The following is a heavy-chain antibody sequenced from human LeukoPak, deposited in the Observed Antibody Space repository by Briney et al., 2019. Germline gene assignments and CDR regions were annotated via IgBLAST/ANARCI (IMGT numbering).Heavy chain of an antibody. CDR2: ISGSGGST. CDR1: GFTFSSYA. D-gene: IGHD3-22*01. J-gene: IGHJ3*02. Sequence: GGSLRLSCAASGFTFSSYAMSWVRQAPGKGLEWVSAISGSGGSTYYADSVKGRFTISRDNSKNTLYLQMNSLRAEDTAVYYCARDEWYYYDSSGNYGIDIWGQGTMVTVSS. CDR3: ARDEWYYYDSSGNYGIDI. V-gene: IGHV3-23*01.